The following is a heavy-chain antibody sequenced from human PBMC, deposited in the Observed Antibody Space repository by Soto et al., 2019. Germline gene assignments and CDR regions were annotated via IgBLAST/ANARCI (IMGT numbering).Heavy chain of an antibody. CDR1: GDSIITYKW. Sequence: KPSETLSLTCGVSGDSIITYKWWTWVRQTPGKGLEWIGEIYDSGNTRYNPSLKSRVTISKDTSKNELSLKLNSVTVADTAVYYCATCQLGEYYYAMDIWGQGTTVT. D-gene: IGHD7-27*01. V-gene: IGHV4-4*02. CDR2: IYDSGNT. CDR3: ATCQLGEYYYAMDI. J-gene: IGHJ6*02.